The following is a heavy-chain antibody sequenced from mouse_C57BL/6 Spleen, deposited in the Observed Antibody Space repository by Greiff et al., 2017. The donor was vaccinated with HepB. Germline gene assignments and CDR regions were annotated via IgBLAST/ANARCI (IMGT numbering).Heavy chain of an antibody. CDR2: IWSGGST. Sequence: QVQLKQSGPGLVQPSQSLSITCTVSGFSLTSYGVHWVRQSPGKGLEWLGVIWSGGSTDYNAAFISRLSISKDNSKSQVFFKMNSLQADDTAIYYCARNGGYLDYWGQGTTLTVSS. J-gene: IGHJ2*01. CDR1: GFSLTSYG. CDR3: ARNGGYLDY. V-gene: IGHV2-2*01.